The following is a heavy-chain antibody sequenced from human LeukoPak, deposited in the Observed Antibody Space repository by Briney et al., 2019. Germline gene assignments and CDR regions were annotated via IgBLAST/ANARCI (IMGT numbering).Heavy chain of an antibody. V-gene: IGHV3-74*01. CDR3: ATYYYDTRGYFYDAFDI. CDR2: INTDGSST. CDR1: EFTFSSYW. D-gene: IGHD3-22*01. Sequence: GGSLRLSCAASEFTFSSYWMHWVRQAPGKGLVWVSRINTDGSSTSYADSVKGRFTISRDNAKNTLYLQMNSLRAEDTAVYYCATYYYDTRGYFYDAFDIWGQGTMVTVSS. J-gene: IGHJ3*02.